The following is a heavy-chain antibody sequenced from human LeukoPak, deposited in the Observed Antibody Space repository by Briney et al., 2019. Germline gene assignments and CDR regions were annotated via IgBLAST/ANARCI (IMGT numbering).Heavy chain of an antibody. CDR3: TRAMTTADRMSDY. CDR1: GFTFGDYA. V-gene: IGHV3-49*04. Sequence: GGSLRLSCTASGFTFGDYAMSWVRQAPGKGLEWVGFIRSKAYGGTKEYAASVKVRFTISRDDSKSIAYLQMNSLKTEDTAVYYCTRAMTTADRMSDYWGQGTLVTVSS. J-gene: IGHJ4*02. D-gene: IGHD4-17*01. CDR2: IRSKAYGGTK.